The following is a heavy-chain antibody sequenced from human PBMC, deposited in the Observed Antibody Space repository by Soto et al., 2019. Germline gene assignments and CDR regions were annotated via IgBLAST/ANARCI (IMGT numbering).Heavy chain of an antibody. CDR2: ISSSGSTI. J-gene: IGHJ4*02. Sequence: EVQLVESGGGLVQPGGSLRLSCAASGFTFISYEMNWVRQAPGKGLEWVSYISSSGSTISYADSVKGRFTISRDNANIYLYLQMNSRGAEDTAVYYSGREAPPPYADFDRVWLVRGYYFDYWGQGTLVTVSS. V-gene: IGHV3-48*03. D-gene: IGHD6-19*01. CDR1: GFTFISYE. CDR3: GREAPPPYADFDRVWLVRGYYFDY.